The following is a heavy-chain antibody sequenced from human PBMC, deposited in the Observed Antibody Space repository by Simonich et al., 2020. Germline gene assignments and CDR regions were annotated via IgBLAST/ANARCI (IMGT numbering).Heavy chain of an antibody. CDR3: ARDRYCSGGSCYYFDY. CDR2: IWYDGSNK. J-gene: IGHJ4*02. V-gene: IGHV3-33*01. CDR1: GFTFSSYG. Sequence: QVQLVESGGGVVQPGRSLRLSCAASGFTFSSYGMHWVRQAPGKGLEGVAVIWYDGSNKYYADSVKGRFTISRDNSKNPLYLQMNSLRAEDTAVYYCARDRYCSGGSCYYFDYWGQGTLVTVSS. D-gene: IGHD2-15*01.